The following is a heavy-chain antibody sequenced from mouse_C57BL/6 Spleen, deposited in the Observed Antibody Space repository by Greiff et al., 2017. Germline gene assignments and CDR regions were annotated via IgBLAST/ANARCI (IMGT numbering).Heavy chain of an antibody. V-gene: IGHV1-82*01. D-gene: IGHD2-1*01. CDR2: IYPGDGDT. Sequence: QVHVQQSGPELVKPGASVKISCKASGYAFSSSWMNWVKQRPGKGLEWIGRIYPGDGDTNYNGKFKGKATLTADKSSSTAYMQLSSLTSEDSAVYFCADGNSYFDYWGQGTTLTVSS. CDR1: GYAFSSSW. CDR3: ADGNSYFDY. J-gene: IGHJ2*01.